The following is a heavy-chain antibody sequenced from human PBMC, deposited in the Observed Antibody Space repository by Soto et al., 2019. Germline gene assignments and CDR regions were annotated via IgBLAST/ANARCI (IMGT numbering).Heavy chain of an antibody. V-gene: IGHV3-21*01. D-gene: IGHD2-2*02. J-gene: IGHJ4*02. CDR2: ISSSSSYI. CDR1: GFTFSSYS. CDR3: ARDRVVPAAIRLPFDY. Sequence: EVQLVESGGGLVKPGGSLRLSCAASGFTFSSYSMNWVRQAPGKGLEWVSSISSSSSYIYYADSVKGRFTISRDNAKNSLYLQMNSLRAEDTAVYYCARDRVVPAAIRLPFDYWGQGTLVTVSS.